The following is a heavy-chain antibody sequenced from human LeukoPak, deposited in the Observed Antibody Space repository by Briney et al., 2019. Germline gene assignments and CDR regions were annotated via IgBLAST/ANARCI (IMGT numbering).Heavy chain of an antibody. V-gene: IGHV4-59*01. D-gene: IGHD3-10*01. J-gene: IGHJ3*02. CDR2: IYYSGST. Sequence: PSETLSLTCTVSGGSISSYYWSWIRQPPGKGLEWIGYIYYSGSTNYNPSLKSRVTISVDTSKNQFSLKLSSVTAADTAVYYCARVGGGTMVRGFAFDIWGQGTMVTVSS. CDR1: GGSISSYY. CDR3: ARVGGGTMVRGFAFDI.